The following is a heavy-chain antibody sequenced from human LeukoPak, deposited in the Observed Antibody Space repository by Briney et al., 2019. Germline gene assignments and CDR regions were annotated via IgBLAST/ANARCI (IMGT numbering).Heavy chain of an antibody. V-gene: IGHV3-23*01. Sequence: GGSLRLSCAASGFTFSSYAMSWVRQAPGKGLEWVSAISGSGGSTYYADSVKGRFTISRDNSKNTLYLQMNSLRAEDTAVYYCVKHYDSRGSIFDYWGQGTLVSVSS. CDR1: GFTFSSYA. J-gene: IGHJ4*02. CDR3: VKHYDSRGSIFDY. D-gene: IGHD3-22*01. CDR2: ISGSGGST.